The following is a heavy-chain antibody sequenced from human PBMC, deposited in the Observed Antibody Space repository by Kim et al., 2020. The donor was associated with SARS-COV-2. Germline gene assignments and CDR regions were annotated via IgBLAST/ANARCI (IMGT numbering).Heavy chain of an antibody. J-gene: IGHJ6*02. Sequence: SETLSLTCTVSGGSISSYYWSWIRQPPGKGLEWIGYIYYSGSTNYNPSLKSRVTISVDTSKNQFSLKLSSVTAADTAVYYCARERVGCSSTSCYHHYYYYYGMDVWGQGTTVTVSS. V-gene: IGHV4-59*01. CDR3: ARERVGCSSTSCYHHYYYYYGMDV. CDR2: IYYSGST. CDR1: GGSISSYY. D-gene: IGHD2-2*01.